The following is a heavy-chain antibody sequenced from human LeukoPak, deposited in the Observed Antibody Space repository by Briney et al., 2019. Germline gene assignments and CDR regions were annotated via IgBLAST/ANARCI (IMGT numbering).Heavy chain of an antibody. Sequence: GGSLRLSCAASGFTFSSYGMHWVRQAPGKGLEWVAVISYDGSNKYYADSVKGRFTISRDNSKNTLYLQMNSLRAEDTAVYYCAKVRDDYGDYYFDYWGQGTLVTVTS. CDR2: ISYDGSNK. V-gene: IGHV3-30*18. CDR1: GFTFSSYG. J-gene: IGHJ4*02. D-gene: IGHD4-17*01. CDR3: AKVRDDYGDYYFDY.